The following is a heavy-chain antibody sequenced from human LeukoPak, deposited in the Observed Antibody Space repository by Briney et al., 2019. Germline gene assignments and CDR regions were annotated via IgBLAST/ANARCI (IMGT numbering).Heavy chain of an antibody. CDR2: IDYSGNT. V-gene: IGHV4-39*01. CDR1: GGSISSSSYY. CDR3: ARETSSGYLFKPASYFDY. Sequence: SETLSLTCIVSGGSISSSSYYWGWIRQPPGKGLEWIGTIDYSGNTYYNPSLKSRVTISVDTSKTQFSLKLSSVTAADTAVYYCARETSSGYLFKPASYFDYWGQGTLVTVSS. J-gene: IGHJ4*02. D-gene: IGHD3-22*01.